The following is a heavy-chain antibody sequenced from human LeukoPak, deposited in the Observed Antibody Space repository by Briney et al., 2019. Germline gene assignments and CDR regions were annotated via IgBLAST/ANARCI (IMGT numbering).Heavy chain of an antibody. J-gene: IGHJ6*02. V-gene: IGHV3-21*01. Sequence: GGSLRLSCAAPGFTFSSYSMNWVRQAPGKGLEWVSSISSSSSYIYYADSVKGRFTISRDNAKNSLYLQMNSLRAEDTAVYYCARVGVPYYYYGMDVWGQGTAVTVSS. CDR2: ISSSSSYI. CDR3: ARVGVPYYYYGMDV. CDR1: GFTFSSYS.